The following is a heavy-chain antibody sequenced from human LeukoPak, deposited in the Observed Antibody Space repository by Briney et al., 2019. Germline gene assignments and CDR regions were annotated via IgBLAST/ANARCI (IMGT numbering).Heavy chain of an antibody. V-gene: IGHV2-5*02. D-gene: IGHD5-12*01. CDR3: SHRRSGYDWKHGDFDN. J-gene: IGHJ4*02. CDR1: GFSLTTRPLG. Sequence: SGPTLVNPTQTLTLTCSFSGFSLTTRPLGVGWIRQPPGKALEWLAVIYWDDDKRYNPSLKTRLTVTTATSKNQVVLIMTNMDPVDAATDYCSHRRSGYDWKHGDFDNWGQGTLVTVSS. CDR2: IYWDDDK.